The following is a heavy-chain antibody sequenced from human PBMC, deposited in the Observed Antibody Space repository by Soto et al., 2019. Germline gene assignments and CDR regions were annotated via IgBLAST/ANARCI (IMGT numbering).Heavy chain of an antibody. J-gene: IGHJ4*02. Sequence: EVQLVESGGELVHPGGSVKLSCVASGFTFGTHWVSRVRQAPGKGLEWVANINGDASEKYYTDSVKGRFTISRDNAKNSLYLQMNSLRVEDTSVYYCSKDIRWSQGTLITVSS. V-gene: IGHV3-7*05. CDR3: SKDIR. CDR1: GFTFGTHW. CDR2: INGDASEK.